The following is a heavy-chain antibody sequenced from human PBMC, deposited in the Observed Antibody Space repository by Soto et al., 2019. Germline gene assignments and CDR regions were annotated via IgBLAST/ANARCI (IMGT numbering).Heavy chain of an antibody. CDR2: ISGSGGSK. CDR1: GFTFSSYA. D-gene: IGHD3-9*01. Sequence: GGSLRLSCAASGFTFSSYAMSWVRQAPGKGLEWVSAISGSGGSKYYADSVKGLFTISRDNSKNTLYLQMNSLRAEDTAVYYCAKSWNDILTGYYSYYFDYWGQGTLVTVSS. V-gene: IGHV3-23*01. J-gene: IGHJ4*02. CDR3: AKSWNDILTGYYSYYFDY.